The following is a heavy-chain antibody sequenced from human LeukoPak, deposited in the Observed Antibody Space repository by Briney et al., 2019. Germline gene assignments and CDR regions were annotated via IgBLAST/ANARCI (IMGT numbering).Heavy chain of an antibody. J-gene: IGHJ4*02. Sequence: SETLSLTCVASGGSISSYYWSWIRQPPGKGLEWIGYIYYSGSTNYNPSLKSRVTISVDTSKKQFSLKLSSVTAADTAVYYCASAEGSGWLYFDYWGQGTLVTASS. V-gene: IGHV4-59*01. CDR2: IYYSGST. CDR3: ASAEGSGWLYFDY. D-gene: IGHD6-19*01. CDR1: GGSISSYY.